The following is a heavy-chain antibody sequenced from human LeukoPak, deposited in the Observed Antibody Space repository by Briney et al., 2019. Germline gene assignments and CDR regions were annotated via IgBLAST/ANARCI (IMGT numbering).Heavy chain of an antibody. Sequence: SETLSLTCTVSGGSISSSSYFWGWIPQPRGKGREWIASIYYSGSTYYNPSLKSRVTISVDTSKNQFSLRLSSVTAADTAVYYCASHYYTGYSSSLGYWGQGTLVTVSS. CDR2: IYYSGST. J-gene: IGHJ4*02. CDR1: GGSISSSSYF. CDR3: ASHYYTGYSSSLGY. V-gene: IGHV4-39*07. D-gene: IGHD6-13*01.